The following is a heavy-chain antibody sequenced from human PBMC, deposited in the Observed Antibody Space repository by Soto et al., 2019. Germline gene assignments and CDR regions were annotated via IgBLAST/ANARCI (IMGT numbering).Heavy chain of an antibody. CDR2: INHSGST. CDR3: ARGRGEIQGP. CDR1: GGSFSDNY. D-gene: IGHD3-16*01. V-gene: IGHV4-34*01. Sequence: LSETLSLTCAVYGGSFSDNYWSWIRQPPGKGLEWLGEINHSGSTNHNPSLKSRVTILADTSKKQFSLKLSSVTAADTAVYYCARGRGEIQGPWGQGTLVTVSS. J-gene: IGHJ4*02.